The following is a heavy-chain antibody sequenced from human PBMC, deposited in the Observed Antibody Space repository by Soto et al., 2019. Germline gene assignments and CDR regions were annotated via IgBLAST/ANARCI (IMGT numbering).Heavy chain of an antibody. CDR2: ISTYSVYT. J-gene: IGHJ6*02. CDR3: ARGGLFSGYSLDYFDMDV. CDR1: GYTFADYG. Sequence: SVKVSCKSSGYTFADYGVNWVRQAPGQGLEWMGRISTYSVYTKYSQKFYGRVTMTTDASTATAYMELRSLRSDDTAVYYGARGGLFSGYSLDYFDMDVWGQGTTVPVSS. D-gene: IGHD3-9*01. V-gene: IGHV1-18*01.